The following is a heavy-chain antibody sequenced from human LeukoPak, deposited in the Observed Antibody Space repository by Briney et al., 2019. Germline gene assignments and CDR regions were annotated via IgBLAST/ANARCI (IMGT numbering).Heavy chain of an antibody. D-gene: IGHD3-22*01. V-gene: IGHV3-23*01. Sequence: PGGSLRLSCAASGFTFSSYAMSWVRQAPGKGLEWVSVISGSGGSTYYADSVKGRFTISRDNSKKTLYLQMNSLRAEDTAVYYCAKQEGSGYYYSSGAFDIWGQGTMVTVSS. CDR3: AKQEGSGYYYSSGAFDI. J-gene: IGHJ3*02. CDR1: GFTFSSYA. CDR2: ISGSGGST.